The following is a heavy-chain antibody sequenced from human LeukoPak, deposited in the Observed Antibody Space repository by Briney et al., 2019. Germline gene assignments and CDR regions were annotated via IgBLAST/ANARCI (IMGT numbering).Heavy chain of an antibody. V-gene: IGHV3-9*01. Sequence: GGSLRLSCAASGFTFDDYAMHWVRQAPGKGLEWVSGISWNSGSIGYADSVKGRFTISRDNAKNSLYLQMNSLRAEDTAVYYCARGGWGYYYYMDVWGKGTTVTVSS. D-gene: IGHD7-27*01. J-gene: IGHJ6*03. CDR2: ISWNSGSI. CDR1: GFTFDDYA. CDR3: ARGGWGYYYYMDV.